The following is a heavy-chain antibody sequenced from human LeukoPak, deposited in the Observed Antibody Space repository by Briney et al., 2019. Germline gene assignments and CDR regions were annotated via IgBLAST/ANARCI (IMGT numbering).Heavy chain of an antibody. CDR1: GYTLSELS. V-gene: IGHV1-24*01. CDR3: ATSGKVVVVPAASYYYYGMDV. D-gene: IGHD2-2*01. J-gene: IGHJ6*02. Sequence: ASVKVSCKVSGYTLSELSMHWVRQAAGKGVGWRGGFDPEDGETIYAQKFQGRVTMTEDTSTDTAYMELSSLRSEDTAVYYCATSGKVVVVPAASYYYYGMDVWGQGTTVTVSS. CDR2: FDPEDGET.